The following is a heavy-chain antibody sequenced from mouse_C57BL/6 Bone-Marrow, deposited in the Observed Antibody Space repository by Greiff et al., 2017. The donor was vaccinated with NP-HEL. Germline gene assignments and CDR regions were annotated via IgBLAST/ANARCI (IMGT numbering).Heavy chain of an antibody. V-gene: IGHV5-17*01. CDR2: ISSGSSTI. CDR1: GFTFSDYG. J-gene: IGHJ2*01. Sequence: EVQGVESGGGLVKPGGSLKLSCAASGFTFSDYGMHWVRQAPEKGLEWVAYISSGSSTIYYADTVKGRFTISRDNAKNTLFLQMTSLRSEDTAMYYGARKDLPCSSNSLDYWGQGTTLTVSA. D-gene: IGHD2-5*01. CDR3: ARKDLPCSSNSLDY.